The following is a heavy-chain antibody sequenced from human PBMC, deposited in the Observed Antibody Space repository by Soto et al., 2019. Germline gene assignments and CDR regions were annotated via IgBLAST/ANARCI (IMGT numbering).Heavy chain of an antibody. J-gene: IGHJ4*02. CDR3: TRSLGGSSYFVSDH. Sequence: QVQLVESGGGVVQPGRSLRLSCAASGFTFSGYGMQWVRQAPGKGREWVAVIAHDGSDEYYADSVKGRFNISRDNSKNTLYLQMNSLNAEDRAMYYCTRSLGGSSYFVSDHWGQGTLVTVSS. CDR2: IAHDGSDE. CDR1: GFTFSGYG. D-gene: IGHD2-15*01. V-gene: IGHV3-30*03.